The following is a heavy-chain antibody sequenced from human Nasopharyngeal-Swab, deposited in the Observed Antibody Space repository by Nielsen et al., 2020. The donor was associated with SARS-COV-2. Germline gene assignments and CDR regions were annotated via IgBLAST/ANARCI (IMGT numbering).Heavy chain of an antibody. CDR2: IYHSGST. CDR1: GGSISSGGYS. Sequence: SETLSLTCAVSGGSISSGGYSWSWIRQPPGKGLEWIGYIYHSGSTYYNPSLKSRVTISVDRSKNQFSLKLSSVTAADTAVYYCARVSTGLGSFGVVISYWYFDLWGRGTLVTVSS. CDR3: ARVSTGLGSFGVVISYWYFDL. V-gene: IGHV4-30-2*01. D-gene: IGHD3-3*01. J-gene: IGHJ2*01.